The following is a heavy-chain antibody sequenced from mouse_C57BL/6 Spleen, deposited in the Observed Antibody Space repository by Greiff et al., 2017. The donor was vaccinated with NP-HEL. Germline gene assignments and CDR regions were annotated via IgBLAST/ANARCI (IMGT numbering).Heavy chain of an antibody. Sequence: QVQLQQPGAELVKPGASVKMSCKASGYTFTSYWITWVKQRPGQGLEWIGDIYPGSGSTNYNEKFKSKATLTVDKSSSTAYMQLSSLTSEDSAVYYCARYSSCAYYFDYWGQGTTLTVSS. V-gene: IGHV1-55*01. CDR2: IYPGSGST. D-gene: IGHD3-2*02. CDR1: GYTFTSYW. CDR3: ARYSSCAYYFDY. J-gene: IGHJ2*01.